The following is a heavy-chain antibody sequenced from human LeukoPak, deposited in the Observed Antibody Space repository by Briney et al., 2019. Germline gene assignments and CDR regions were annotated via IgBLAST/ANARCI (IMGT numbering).Heavy chain of an antibody. Sequence: ASVKVSCTASGYTFTGYYMHWVRQAPGQGLEWMGWINPNSGGTNYAQKFQGRVTMTRDTSISTAYMELSRLRSGDTAVYYCARRSGSYYGGDYWGQGTLVTVSS. D-gene: IGHD1-26*01. J-gene: IGHJ4*02. CDR3: ARRSGSYYGGDY. CDR1: GYTFTGYY. V-gene: IGHV1-2*02. CDR2: INPNSGGT.